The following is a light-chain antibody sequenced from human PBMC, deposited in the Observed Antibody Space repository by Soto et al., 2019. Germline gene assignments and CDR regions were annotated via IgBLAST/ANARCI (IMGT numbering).Light chain of an antibody. CDR3: QQYYSYPRT. J-gene: IGKJ1*01. CDR2: DAS. CDR1: QGISTY. Sequence: DIQMTQSPSAMSASVGDRVTITCRASQGISTYLAWFQQKPGKVPKRLIYDASSLQSGVPSRFSGSGSGTDFTLTISCMQSEDFATYYCQQYYSYPRTFGQGTKVDIK. V-gene: IGKV1-17*03.